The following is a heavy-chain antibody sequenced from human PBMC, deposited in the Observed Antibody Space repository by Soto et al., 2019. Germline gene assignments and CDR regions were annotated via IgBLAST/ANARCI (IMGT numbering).Heavy chain of an antibody. V-gene: IGHV4-34*01. J-gene: IGHJ4*02. Sequence: SEILSLTCAVYGGSFSGYYWSWIRQPPGKGLEWIGEINHSGSTNYNPSLKSRVTISVDTSKNQFSLKLSSVTAADTAVYYCARARMDFDYWGQATLVTVPS. CDR3: ARARMDFDY. CDR1: GGSFSGYY. CDR2: INHSGST.